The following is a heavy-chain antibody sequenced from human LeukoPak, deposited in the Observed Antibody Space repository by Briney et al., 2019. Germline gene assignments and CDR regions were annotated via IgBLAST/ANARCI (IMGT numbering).Heavy chain of an antibody. CDR2: IDPNSGGT. J-gene: IGHJ1*01. Sequence: ASVKVSCKASGYTFTGYYMHWVRQAPGQGLEWMGWIDPNSGGTNYAQKFQGRVTMTRDTSISTAYMELSRLRSDDTAVYYCARADSITIFGVVIGALQHWGQGTLVTVSS. V-gene: IGHV1-2*02. CDR3: ARADSITIFGVVIGALQH. D-gene: IGHD3-3*01. CDR1: GYTFTGYY.